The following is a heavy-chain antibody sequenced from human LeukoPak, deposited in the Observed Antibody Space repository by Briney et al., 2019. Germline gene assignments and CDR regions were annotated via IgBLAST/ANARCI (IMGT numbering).Heavy chain of an antibody. CDR3: AKERAGDSGSNYDVFDI. CDR1: GLTFASHA. Sequence: PGGALRLSRGGSGLTFASHAMTWVPPAPGKGVGGVADINGNGGSTYYADTVKGRFTTTTDNPKNTLYPQMNSLRTDATAVYYCAKERAGDSGSNYDVFDIWGQGTMVTVSS. D-gene: IGHD1-26*01. CDR2: INGNGGST. J-gene: IGHJ3*02. V-gene: IGHV3-23*01.